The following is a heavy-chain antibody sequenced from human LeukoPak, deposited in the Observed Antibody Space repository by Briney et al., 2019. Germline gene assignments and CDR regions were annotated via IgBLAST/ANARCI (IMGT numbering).Heavy chain of an antibody. J-gene: IGHJ4*02. V-gene: IGHV1-18*01. D-gene: IGHD2-15*01. CDR2: ISAYNGNI. CDR3: TIMTHCTGGTCYSYDH. Sequence: ASVKVSCKTSGYTFTSYGITWVRQAPGKGLEWMGWISAYNGNIDYAQNLQGRVTMTTDTSMSTAYMELRSLRSDDTAVYYCTIMTHCTGGTCYSYDHWGQGTMVAVSS. CDR1: GYTFTSYG.